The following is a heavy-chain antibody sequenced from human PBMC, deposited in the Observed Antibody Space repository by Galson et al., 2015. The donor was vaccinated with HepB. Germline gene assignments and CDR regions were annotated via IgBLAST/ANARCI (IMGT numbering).Heavy chain of an antibody. V-gene: IGHV3-30*04. J-gene: IGHJ4*02. D-gene: IGHD5-12*01. CDR2: ITYDGTNK. Sequence: SLRLSCAASGFTFNSYAMHWVRQAPGKGLRWVAVITYDGTNKSYARSVKGRFTISRDNSGNTLFLHMNSLRPEDTALYYCVKGGGYSAIRGRGGFDSWGQGALVTVSS. CDR1: GFTFNSYA. CDR3: VKGGGYSAIRGRGGFDS.